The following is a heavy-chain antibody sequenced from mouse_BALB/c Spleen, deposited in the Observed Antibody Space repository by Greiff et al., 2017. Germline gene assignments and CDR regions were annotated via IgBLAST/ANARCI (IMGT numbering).Heavy chain of an antibody. Sequence: QVQLQQSGAELARPGASVKLSCKASGYTFTSYWMQWVKQRPGQGLEWIGAIYPGDGDTRYTQKFKGKATLTADKSSSTAYMQLSSLASEDSAVYYCARGVYYDYLYYAMDYWGQGTSVTVSS. CDR1: GYTFTSYW. J-gene: IGHJ4*01. V-gene: IGHV1-87*01. CDR3: ARGVYYDYLYYAMDY. CDR2: IYPGDGDT. D-gene: IGHD2-4*01.